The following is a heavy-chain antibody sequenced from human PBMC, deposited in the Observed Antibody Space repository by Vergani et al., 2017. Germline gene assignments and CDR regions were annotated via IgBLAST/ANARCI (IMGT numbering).Heavy chain of an antibody. J-gene: IGHJ4*02. CDR1: GFTFSSYS. Sequence: EVQLVESGGGLVQRGGSLRLSCAASGFTFSSYSMNWVRQAPGKGLEWVSYISSSSSPIYYADSVQGRFTISRDNAKNSLYLQMNSLRAEDTAVYYCVKDDMGASFVGTTHNAYWGQGTLVTVSS. D-gene: IGHD1-26*01. V-gene: IGHV3-48*01. CDR3: VKDDMGASFVGTTHNAY. CDR2: ISSSSSPI.